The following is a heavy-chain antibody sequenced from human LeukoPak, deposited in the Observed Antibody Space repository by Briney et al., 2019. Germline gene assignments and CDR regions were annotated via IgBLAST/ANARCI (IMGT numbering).Heavy chain of an antibody. CDR2: IYYSGST. D-gene: IGHD3-10*01. CDR1: GGSISSYY. Sequence: NTSETLSLTCIVSGGSISSYYWSWIRQPPGKGLEWIGYIYYSGSTNYNPSLKSRVTISVDTSKNQFSLKLSSVTAADTAVYYCARQNTPYYGSGEPEYYFDYWGQGTLVTVSS. J-gene: IGHJ4*02. CDR3: ARQNTPYYGSGEPEYYFDY. V-gene: IGHV4-59*08.